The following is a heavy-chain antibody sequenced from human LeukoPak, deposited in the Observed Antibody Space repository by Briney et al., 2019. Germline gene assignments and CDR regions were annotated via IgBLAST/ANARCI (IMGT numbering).Heavy chain of an antibody. CDR1: GFSFSDYW. V-gene: IGHV3-7*01. CDR3: APGRRRTAGLLI. J-gene: IGHJ3*02. D-gene: IGHD1-26*01. Sequence: QPGGSLRLSCAASGFSFSDYWMSWVRQAPAMGPEWVANIKPDGSDKYYLDSVKGRFTISRDNAKNALYLQMNSLRAEDTAVYYCAPGRRRTAGLLIWGQGTMVTVSS. CDR2: IKPDGSDK.